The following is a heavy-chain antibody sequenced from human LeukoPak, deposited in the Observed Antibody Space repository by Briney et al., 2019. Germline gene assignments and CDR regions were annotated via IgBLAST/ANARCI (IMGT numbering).Heavy chain of an antibody. D-gene: IGHD3-10*01. CDR1: GGSISSSNW. CDR3: ARVSRYYGSGAVVGRYYFDY. CDR2: IYHSGST. V-gene: IGHV4-4*02. J-gene: IGHJ4*02. Sequence: SETLSLTCAVSGGSISSSNWWSWVRQPPGKGLEWIGEIYHSGSTNYNPSLKSRVTISVDTSKNQFSLKLSSVTAADTAVYYCARVSRYYGSGAVVGRYYFDYWGQGTLVTVSS.